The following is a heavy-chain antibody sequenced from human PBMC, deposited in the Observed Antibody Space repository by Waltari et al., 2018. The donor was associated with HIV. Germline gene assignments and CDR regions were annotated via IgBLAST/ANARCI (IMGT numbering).Heavy chain of an antibody. Sequence: QVQLVQSGAEVKKPGASGKVSCKASGYTCTSYGISRVRQAPGQGLEWMGWISAYNGNTNYAQKLQGRVTMTTYTSTSTAYMELRSLRSDDTAVYYCARGPGGIQLWLPFDYWGQGTLVTVSS. D-gene: IGHD5-18*01. V-gene: IGHV1-18*01. CDR3: ARGPGGIQLWLPFDY. CDR2: ISAYNGNT. CDR1: GYTCTSYG. J-gene: IGHJ4*02.